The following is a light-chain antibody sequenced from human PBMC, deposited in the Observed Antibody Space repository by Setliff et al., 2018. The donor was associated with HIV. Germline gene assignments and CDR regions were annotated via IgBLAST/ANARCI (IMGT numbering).Light chain of an antibody. CDR1: SSDVGGYNY. V-gene: IGLV2-14*01. CDR3: TSYTSSFTEV. CDR2: DVS. Sequence: SVLTQPASVSGSPGQSITISCTGTSSDVGGYNYVSWYQQHPGKAPKLMIFDVSRRPSGVSNRFSGSKSGNTASLTISGLQAEDEADYYCTSYTSSFTEVFGSGTKGTVL. J-gene: IGLJ1*01.